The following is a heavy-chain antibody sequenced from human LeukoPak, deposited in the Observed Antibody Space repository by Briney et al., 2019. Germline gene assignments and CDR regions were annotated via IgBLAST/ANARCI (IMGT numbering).Heavy chain of an antibody. J-gene: IGHJ6*02. D-gene: IGHD2-2*01. CDR3: ARDPNIVVVPAATDYYYGMDV. CDR1: GGTFSSYA. Sequence: LVKVSCKASGGTFSSYAISWVRQAPGQGLEWMGRIIPIFGIANYAQKFQGRVTITADKSTSTAYMELSSLRSEDTAVYYCARDPNIVVVPAATDYYYGMDVWGQGTTVTVSS. CDR2: IIPIFGIA. V-gene: IGHV1-69*04.